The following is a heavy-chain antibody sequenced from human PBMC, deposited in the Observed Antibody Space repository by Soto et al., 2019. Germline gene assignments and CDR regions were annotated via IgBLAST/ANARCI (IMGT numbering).Heavy chain of an antibody. CDR2: IYYSGST. J-gene: IGHJ6*02. V-gene: IGHV4-59*01. CDR1: GGSISSYY. Sequence: PSETLSLTCTVSGGSISSYYWSWIRQPPGKGLEWIGYIYYSGSTNYNLSLKSRVTISVDTSKNQFSLKLSSVTAADTAVYYCARALIGSSSWYDYYYYGMDVWGQGTKVTVSS. D-gene: IGHD6-13*01. CDR3: ARALIGSSSWYDYYYYGMDV.